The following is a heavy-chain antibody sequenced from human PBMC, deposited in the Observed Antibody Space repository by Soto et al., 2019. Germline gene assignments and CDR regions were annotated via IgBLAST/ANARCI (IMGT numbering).Heavy chain of an antibody. CDR1: GGTFSSYA. CDR3: ARAGRSARPHDAFDI. D-gene: IGHD6-6*01. Sequence: QVQLVQNGAEVKKPGSSVKVSCKASGGTFSSYAISWVRQAPGQGLEWMGGIIPIFGKANYAQKFQGRVTITADESTSTAYMELRSMRYEDPDVYYCARAGRSARPHDAFDIWGQGTLVTVSS. CDR2: IIPIFGKA. J-gene: IGHJ3*02. V-gene: IGHV1-69*01.